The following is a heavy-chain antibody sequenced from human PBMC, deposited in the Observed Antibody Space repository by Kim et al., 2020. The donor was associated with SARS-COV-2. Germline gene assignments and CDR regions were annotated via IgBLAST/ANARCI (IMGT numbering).Heavy chain of an antibody. J-gene: IGHJ4*02. D-gene: IGHD1-26*01. V-gene: IGHV4-39*07. Sequence: YNPSLQSRVTISVDTSNNQFSLKLTSVTAADTAVYYCARGGAYGGSYFGYWGQGTLVTVSS. CDR3: ARGGAYGGSYFGY.